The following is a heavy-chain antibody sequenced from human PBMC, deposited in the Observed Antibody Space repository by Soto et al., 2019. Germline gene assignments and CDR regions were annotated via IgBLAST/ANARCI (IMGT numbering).Heavy chain of an antibody. CDR2: INPSGGST. CDR3: ASLSSSWYYTTSYYYGMDV. CDR1: GYTFTSYY. V-gene: IGHV1-46*01. Sequence: GASVKVSCKASGYTFTSYYMHWVRQAPGQGLEWMGIINPSGGSTSYAQKFQGRVTMTRDTSTSTVYMELSSLRSEDTAVYYCASLSSSWYYTTSYYYGMDVWGQGTTVTVSS. D-gene: IGHD6-13*01. J-gene: IGHJ6*02.